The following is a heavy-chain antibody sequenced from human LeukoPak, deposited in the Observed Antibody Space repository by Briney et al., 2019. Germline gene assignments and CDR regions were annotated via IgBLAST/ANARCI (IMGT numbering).Heavy chain of an antibody. D-gene: IGHD4-11*01. V-gene: IGHV3-33*01. CDR2: IWSDGTNQ. CDR1: GFTFNHYG. Sequence: GGSLRLSCAAAGFTFNHYGMHRVRQAPGKGLEWVAVIWSDGTNQYYAGSVKGRFTISRDDSGNTVYLQMNSLRPEDTGVYYCARDAQRGFDYSNSLEYWGQGTPVTVST. CDR3: ARDAQRGFDYSNSLEY. J-gene: IGHJ4*02.